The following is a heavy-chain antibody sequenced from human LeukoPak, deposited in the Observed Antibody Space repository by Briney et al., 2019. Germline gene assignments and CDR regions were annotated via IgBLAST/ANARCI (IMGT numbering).Heavy chain of an antibody. CDR2: ISSSGSAI. CDR1: GFIFRDYY. Sequence: GALRLSCAASGFIFRDYYVSWIRQAPGKGLEWVSYISSSGSAIYYGDSVKGRFTVSRDNAKNSLYLQMNSLRAEDTAVYYCARDRRVGDGYNSADYWGQGTLVTVSS. CDR3: ARDRRVGDGYNSADY. D-gene: IGHD5-24*01. J-gene: IGHJ4*02. V-gene: IGHV3-11*04.